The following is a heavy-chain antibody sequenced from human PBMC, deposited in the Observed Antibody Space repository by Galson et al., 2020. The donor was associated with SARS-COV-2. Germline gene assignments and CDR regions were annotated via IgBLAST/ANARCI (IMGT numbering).Heavy chain of an antibody. CDR2: ISYDGSNK. J-gene: IGHJ3*02. CDR3: ARARSGSYSAAFDT. Sequence: GGSLRLSCAASGFTFSSYAMHWVRQAPGKGLEWVAVISYDGSNKYYADSVKGRFTISRDNSKNTLYLQMNSLRAEDTAVYYCARARSGSYSAAFDTWGQGTMVTVSS. V-gene: IGHV3-30-3*01. D-gene: IGHD3-10*01. CDR1: GFTFSSYA.